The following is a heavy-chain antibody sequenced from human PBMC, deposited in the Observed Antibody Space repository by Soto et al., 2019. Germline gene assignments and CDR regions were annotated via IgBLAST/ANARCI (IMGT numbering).Heavy chain of an antibody. D-gene: IGHD6-13*01. CDR1: GYSFTSYW. CDR2: IYPGDSDT. CDR3: ARQQGIAAAGSVGYYGMDV. J-gene: IGHJ6*02. Sequence: GESLKISCKGSGYSFTSYWIGWVRQMPGKGLEWMGIIYPGDSDTRYSPSFQGQVTISADKSISTAYLQWSSLKASDTAMYYCARQQGIAAAGSVGYYGMDVWGQGTTVTVSS. V-gene: IGHV5-51*01.